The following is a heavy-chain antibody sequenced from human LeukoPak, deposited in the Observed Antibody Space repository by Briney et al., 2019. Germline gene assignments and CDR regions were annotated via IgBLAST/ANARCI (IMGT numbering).Heavy chain of an antibody. J-gene: IGHJ6*03. CDR1: GYTFTGYC. CDR2: INPNSGGT. D-gene: IGHD3-9*01. CDR3: ARWEGILAFDYYYYMDV. V-gene: IGHV1-2*06. Sequence: ASVKVSCKASGYTFTGYCMHWVRQAPGQGLEWMGRINPNSGGTNYAQKFQGRVTMTRDTSISTAYMELSRLRSDDTAVYYCARWEGILAFDYYYYMDVWGKGTTVTVSS.